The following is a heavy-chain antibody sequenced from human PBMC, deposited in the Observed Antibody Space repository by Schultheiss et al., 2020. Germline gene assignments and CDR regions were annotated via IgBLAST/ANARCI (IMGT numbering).Heavy chain of an antibody. CDR1: GDSVNTDNDY. V-gene: IGHV4-61*01. J-gene: IGHJ4*02. D-gene: IGHD5-12*01. CDR2: IYSRGST. CDR3: ARQDGYRGHFEY. Sequence: GSLRLSCTVSGDSVNTDNDYWSWIRQPPGKGLEWIGYIYSRGSTRYLPSLKGRVTMSVDTSSNRFSLKLTAVTAADTAVYYCARQDGYRGHFEYWGQGILVTFSS.